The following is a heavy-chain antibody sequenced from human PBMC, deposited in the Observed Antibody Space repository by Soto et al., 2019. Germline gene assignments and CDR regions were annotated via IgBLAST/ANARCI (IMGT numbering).Heavy chain of an antibody. D-gene: IGHD6-19*01. J-gene: IGHJ4*02. CDR3: ARRLPGLAVAGTIDY. CDR1: GGSISSSSYY. Sequence: QLQLQESGPGLVKPSETLSLTCTVSGGSISSSSYYWGWIRQPPGKGLEWIGRIYYSGSTYYNPSPQSRAPISVDTSKNQFSLMLSSVTAADTAVYYWARRLPGLAVAGTIDYWGQGTLVTVSS. V-gene: IGHV4-39*01. CDR2: IYYSGST.